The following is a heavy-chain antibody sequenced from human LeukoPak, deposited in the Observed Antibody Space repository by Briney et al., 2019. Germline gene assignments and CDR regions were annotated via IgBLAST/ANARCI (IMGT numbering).Heavy chain of an antibody. D-gene: IGHD2-2*02. J-gene: IGHJ5*02. CDR3: ARDSVVPAAIPTKRWLDP. CDR2: IYTSGST. Sequence: PSQTLPLTCTVSGGSISSGSYYWSWIRQPAGKGLEWIGRIYTSGSTNYNPSLKSRVTISVDTSKNQFSLKLSSVTAADTAVYYCARDSVVPAAIPTKRWLDPWGQGTLVTVSS. V-gene: IGHV4-61*02. CDR1: GGSISSGSYY.